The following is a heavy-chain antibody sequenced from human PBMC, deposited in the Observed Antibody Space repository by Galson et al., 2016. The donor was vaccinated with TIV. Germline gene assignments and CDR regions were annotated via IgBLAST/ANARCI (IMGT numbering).Heavy chain of an antibody. J-gene: IGHJ6*02. CDR3: ARIHRSYGMDV. D-gene: IGHD5-18*01. CDR1: GFTFSSYG. Sequence: SLRLSCAASGFTFSSYGMHWVHQAPGKGLEWVAIISYDGSDKDYTDSVKGRFTISRDKSKNTLYLQMDSVRVEDTATYYCARIHRSYGMDVWGQGTTVTVSS. CDR2: ISYDGSDK. V-gene: IGHV3-33*01.